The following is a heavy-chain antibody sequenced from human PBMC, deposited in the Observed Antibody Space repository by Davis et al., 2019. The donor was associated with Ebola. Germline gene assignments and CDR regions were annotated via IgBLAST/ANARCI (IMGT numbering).Heavy chain of an antibody. CDR2: IYYGGST. J-gene: IGHJ4*02. CDR1: GGSISSYY. V-gene: IGHV4-59*01. D-gene: IGHD2-15*01. CDR3: ARGRDCSGGSCYFSFDY. Sequence: SETLSLTCTVSGGSISSYYWSWIRQPPGKALEWIGYIYYGGSTNYNPSLKSRVTISVDTSKNQFSLKLSSVTAADTAVYYCARGRDCSGGSCYFSFDYWGQGTLVTVSS.